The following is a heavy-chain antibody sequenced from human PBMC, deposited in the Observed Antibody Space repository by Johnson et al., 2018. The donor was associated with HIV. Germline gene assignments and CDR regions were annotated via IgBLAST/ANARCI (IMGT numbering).Heavy chain of an antibody. J-gene: IGHJ3*02. Sequence: VQLVESGGGLVQPGGSLRLSCAASGFTVSSNYISWVRQAPGKGLEYVSAISSNGIGTYYANSVDGRFTISRDNDKNTLYLEMGSLRVEDMAVYYCARSRGPMRKDAFDIWGQGTKVTVSS. D-gene: IGHD3-10*01. CDR3: ARSRGPMRKDAFDI. CDR1: GFTVSSNY. CDR2: ISSNGIGT. V-gene: IGHV3-64*01.